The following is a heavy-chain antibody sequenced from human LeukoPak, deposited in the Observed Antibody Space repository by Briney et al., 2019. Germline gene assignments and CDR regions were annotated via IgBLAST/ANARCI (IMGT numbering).Heavy chain of an antibody. Sequence: GGSLRLSCAASGFTFSSYGMHWVRQAPGKGLEWVAVIWYDGSNKYYADSVKGRFTISRDNSKNTLYLQMNSLRAEDTAVYYCASGLYPYGSGSYPILYWGQGTLVTVSS. CDR2: IWYDGSNK. CDR1: GFTFSSYG. CDR3: ASGLYPYGSGSYPILY. V-gene: IGHV3-33*01. D-gene: IGHD3-10*01. J-gene: IGHJ4*02.